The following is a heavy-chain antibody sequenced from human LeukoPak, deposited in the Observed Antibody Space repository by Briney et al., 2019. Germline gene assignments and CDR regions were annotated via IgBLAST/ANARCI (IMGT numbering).Heavy chain of an antibody. CDR2: VYKSRSA. CDR3: VGGPNNYYFDL. V-gene: IGHV4-59*08. CDR1: GGSISTYY. D-gene: IGHD1-20*01. J-gene: IGHJ4*02. Sequence: SETLSLTCTVPGGSISTYYCGWVRQPPGKGLEWIGYVYKSRSANYNPSLKSRVILSVDTSKNHLSLKLSSVTAADTAAYFCVGGPNNYYFDLWGQGTLVTVSS.